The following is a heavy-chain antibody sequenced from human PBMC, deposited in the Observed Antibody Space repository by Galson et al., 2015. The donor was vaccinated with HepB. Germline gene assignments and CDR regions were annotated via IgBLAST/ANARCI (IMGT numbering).Heavy chain of an antibody. V-gene: IGHV2-5*02. J-gene: IGHJ5*02. CDR1: GFSLSTSGVG. CDR2: IYWDDDK. D-gene: IGHD2-2*01. CDR3: AHSRFYQLLPFSWFHP. Sequence: PALVKPTQTLTLTCTFSGFSLSTSGVGVGWIRQPPGKVLEWLALIYWDDDKRYSPSLKSRLTITKDTSKNQVVLTMTNMDPVDTATYYCAHSRFYQLLPFSWFHPWGQGTLVTVSS.